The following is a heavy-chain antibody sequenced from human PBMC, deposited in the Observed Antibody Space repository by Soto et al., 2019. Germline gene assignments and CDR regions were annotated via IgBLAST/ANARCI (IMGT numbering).Heavy chain of an antibody. CDR2: IRNKANSYST. D-gene: IGHD1-26*01. CDR1: GFTFSDHY. CDR3: ARIRLGSYDLKYFDY. Sequence: PGGSLRLSCAASGFTFSDHYVDWVHQAPGKGLAWVARIRNKANSYSTEYAASAKGRFTIARDDSKNLGYLQMSSLKTEDTAVYYCARIRLGSYDLKYFDYWGKGTLVTVSS. J-gene: IGHJ4*02. V-gene: IGHV3-72*01.